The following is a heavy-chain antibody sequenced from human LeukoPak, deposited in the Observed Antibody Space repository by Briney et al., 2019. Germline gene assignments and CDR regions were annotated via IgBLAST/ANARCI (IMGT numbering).Heavy chain of an antibody. CDR2: ISGSGETT. D-gene: IGHD3-10*01. V-gene: IGHV3-23*01. CDR3: AKKIDSGSYPLDY. J-gene: IGHJ4*02. CDR1: GFTFGSFS. Sequence: GGSLRLSCAASGFTFGSFSMSWVRQAPGKGLEWVSVISGSGETTFYADSVRGRFTISRDNSKSTLYLQMTSLRAEDTGVYYCAKKIDSGSYPLDYWGQGTLVTISS.